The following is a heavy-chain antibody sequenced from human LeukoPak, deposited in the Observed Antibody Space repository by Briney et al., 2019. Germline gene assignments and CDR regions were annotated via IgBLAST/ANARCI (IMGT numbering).Heavy chain of an antibody. CDR3: ARDMAAAGIYFDY. CDR1: GGSISSASYY. CDR2: IYTSGST. J-gene: IGHJ4*02. Sequence: SETLSLTCTVSGGSISSASYYWSWIRQPAGKGLEWIGRIYTSGSTNYNPSLKSRVTISVDTSKNQFSLKLSSVTAADTAVYYFARDMAAAGIYFDYWGQGTLVTVSS. D-gene: IGHD6-13*01. V-gene: IGHV4-61*02.